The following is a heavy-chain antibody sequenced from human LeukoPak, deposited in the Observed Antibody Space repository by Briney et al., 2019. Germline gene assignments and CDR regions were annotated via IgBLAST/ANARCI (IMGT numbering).Heavy chain of an antibody. CDR2: ISYEGSTS. D-gene: IGHD1-26*01. CDR3: AKEGFGNYYSAYFDY. J-gene: IGHJ4*02. V-gene: IGHV3-30*18. Sequence: GGSLRLSCAASGFTFSSYGMQWVRQAPGKGLEWVAVISYEGSTSYYADSVKGRFTISRDNSKNTLYLQMNGLRAEDTAVYYCAKEGFGNYYSAYFDYWGQGTLVTVSS. CDR1: GFTFSSYG.